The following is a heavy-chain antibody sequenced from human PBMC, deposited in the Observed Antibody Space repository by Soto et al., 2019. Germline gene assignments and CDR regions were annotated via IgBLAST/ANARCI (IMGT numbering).Heavy chain of an antibody. Sequence: VKVSCKASGGTFSSYAISWVRQAPGQGLEWMGGIIPIFGTANYAQKFQGRVTITADKSTSTAYMELSSLRSEDTAVYYCARDQVVVAATLNYYYYGMDVWGQGTTVTVSS. V-gene: IGHV1-69*06. CDR1: GGTFSSYA. CDR3: ARDQVVVAATLNYYYYGMDV. D-gene: IGHD2-15*01. CDR2: IIPIFGTA. J-gene: IGHJ6*02.